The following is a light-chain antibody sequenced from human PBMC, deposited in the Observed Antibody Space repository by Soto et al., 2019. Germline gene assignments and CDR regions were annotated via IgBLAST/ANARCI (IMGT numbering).Light chain of an antibody. CDR2: DVS. Sequence: QSALTQPASVSGSPGQSITISCSGTSSDVGGYNYVSWYQQHPGKAPKLMIYDVSHRPSGVSNRFSASKSGNTASLTISGLQAEDEADYYCSSYTISNTLVFGGGTKLTVL. V-gene: IGLV2-14*03. CDR1: SSDVGGYNY. CDR3: SSYTISNTLV. J-gene: IGLJ2*01.